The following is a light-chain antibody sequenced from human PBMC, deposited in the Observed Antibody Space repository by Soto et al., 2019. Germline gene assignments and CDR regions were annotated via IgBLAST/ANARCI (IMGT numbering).Light chain of an antibody. CDR2: DVS. CDR1: SGDIGDYNY. J-gene: IGLJ1*01. CDR3: CSYTRSGTLI. V-gene: IGLV2-14*01. Sequence: QTLLTQPASVYGSHGQSITISCVNTSGDIGDYNYVSWYQQHPGKVPKVIIYDVSNRPSGVSYRFSGTKSGNTASLTVSGLQAEDEADYYCCSYTRSGTLIFGTGTKVTVL.